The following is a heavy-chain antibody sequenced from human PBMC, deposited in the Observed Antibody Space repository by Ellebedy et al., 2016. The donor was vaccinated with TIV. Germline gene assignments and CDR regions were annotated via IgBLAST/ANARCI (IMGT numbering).Heavy chain of an antibody. J-gene: IGHJ4*02. CDR3: ARAGQKIAVAGTFDY. Sequence: AASVKVSCKASGYTFTSYYMHWVRQAPGQGLEWMGIINPSGGSTSYAQKLQGRVTMTRDTSTSTVYMELSSLRSEDTAVYYCARAGQKIAVAGTFDYWGQGTLVTVSS. CDR1: GYTFTSYY. D-gene: IGHD6-19*01. CDR2: INPSGGST. V-gene: IGHV1-46*04.